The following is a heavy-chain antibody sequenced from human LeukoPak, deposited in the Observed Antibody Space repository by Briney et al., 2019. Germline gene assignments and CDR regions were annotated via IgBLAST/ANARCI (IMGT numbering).Heavy chain of an antibody. J-gene: IGHJ3*02. CDR3: ARDPLSIAARRGAFDI. D-gene: IGHD6-6*01. CDR1: GGSISSYY. Sequence: SETLSLTCTVSGGSISSYYWSWIRPPPGKGLEWIGYIYYSGSTNYNPSLKSRVTISVDTSKNQFSLKLCSVTAADTAVYYCARDPLSIAARRGAFDIWGQGTMVTVSS. V-gene: IGHV4-59*01. CDR2: IYYSGST.